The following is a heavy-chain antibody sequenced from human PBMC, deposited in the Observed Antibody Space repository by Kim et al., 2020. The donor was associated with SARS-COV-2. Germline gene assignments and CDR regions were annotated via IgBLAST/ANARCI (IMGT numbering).Heavy chain of an antibody. Sequence: GGSLRLSCSASGFTFSSYAMHWVRQAPGKGLEYVSAISSNGGSTYYADSVKGRFTISRDNSKNTLYLQMSSLRAEDTAVYYCVKDDSRGGRGRDYWGQGTLVTVSS. CDR1: GFTFSSYA. J-gene: IGHJ4*02. V-gene: IGHV3-64D*09. CDR2: ISSNGGST. CDR3: VKDDSRGGRGRDY. D-gene: IGHD6-19*01.